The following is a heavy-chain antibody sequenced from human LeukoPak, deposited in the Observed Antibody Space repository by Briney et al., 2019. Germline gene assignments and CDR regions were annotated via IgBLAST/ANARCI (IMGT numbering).Heavy chain of an antibody. Sequence: GGSLRLSCAASGFTFSSYAMHWVRQAPGKGLEWVAVISYDGSNKYYADSVKGRFTISRDNSKNTLYLQMNSLRAEDTAVYYCASRRPVAGRAFDYWGQGTLVTVSS. CDR3: ASRRPVAGRAFDY. V-gene: IGHV3-30-3*01. J-gene: IGHJ4*02. D-gene: IGHD6-19*01. CDR2: ISYDGSNK. CDR1: GFTFSSYA.